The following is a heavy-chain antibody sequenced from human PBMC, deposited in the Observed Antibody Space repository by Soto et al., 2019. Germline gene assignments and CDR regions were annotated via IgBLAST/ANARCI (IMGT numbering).Heavy chain of an antibody. CDR1: GFSLSTSGVG. CDR3: AHRPHYCSSNSCYAFDS. J-gene: IGHJ4*02. V-gene: IGHV2-5*05. CDR2: IYWDDDK. Sequence: QITLKESGPTLVKPTQTLTLTCTFSGFSLSTSGVGVGWIRQPPGKALEWLALIYWDDDKRYAPSLNSTLTITKDASKNQVVLTMTHMDPVATATYYCAHRPHYCSSNSCYAFDSWGQGTLVIVSS. D-gene: IGHD2-2*01.